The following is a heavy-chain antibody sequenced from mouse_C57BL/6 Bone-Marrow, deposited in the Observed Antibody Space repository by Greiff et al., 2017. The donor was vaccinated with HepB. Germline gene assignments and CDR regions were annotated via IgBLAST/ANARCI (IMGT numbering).Heavy chain of an antibody. CDR3: ARHYYGSTDYAMDY. V-gene: IGHV5-2*01. CDR2: INSDGGST. J-gene: IGHJ4*01. Sequence: DVMLVESGGGLVQPGESLKLSCESNEYEFPSHDMSWVRKTPEKRLELVAAINSDGGSTYYPDTMERRFIISRDNTKKTLYLQMSSLRSEDTALYYCARHYYGSTDYAMDYWGQGTSVTVSS. CDR1: EYEFPSHD. D-gene: IGHD1-1*01.